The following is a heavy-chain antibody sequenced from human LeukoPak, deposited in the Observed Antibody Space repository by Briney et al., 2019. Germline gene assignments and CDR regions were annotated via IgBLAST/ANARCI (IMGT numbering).Heavy chain of an antibody. J-gene: IGHJ3*01. CDR3: ARDLYASGPGV. CDR1: GGSISSYY. V-gene: IGHV4-4*07. Sequence: SETLSLTCTVSGGSISSYYWSWIRQPAGKGLEWIGRMSIGGNSKYNPSLNSRVTMSLDTSKNQFSLRLTSVTAADTAMYYCARDLYASGPGVWGQGTMVTVSS. D-gene: IGHD3-10*01. CDR2: MSIGGNS.